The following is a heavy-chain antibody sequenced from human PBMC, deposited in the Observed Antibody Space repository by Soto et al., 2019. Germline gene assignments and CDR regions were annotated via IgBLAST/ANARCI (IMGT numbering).Heavy chain of an antibody. V-gene: IGHV3-30*18. J-gene: IGHJ6*02. CDR2: ISSDGSSY. Sequence: QVQLLESGGGVVQPGRSLRLSCVASGFTLTNNGMHWVRQAPGQGLEWVAVISSDGSSYYYGDSVRGRFTISRDTSKNTLFLEMNSPKTADTAVYYCAKDRGLAESGTWSHYYYGMDVWGQGTSVNVS. CDR1: GFTLTNNG. D-gene: IGHD1-26*01. CDR3: AKDRGLAESGTWSHYYYGMDV.